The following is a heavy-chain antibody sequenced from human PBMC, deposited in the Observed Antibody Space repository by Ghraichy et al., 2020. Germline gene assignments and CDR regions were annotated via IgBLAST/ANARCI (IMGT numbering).Heavy chain of an antibody. J-gene: IGHJ4*02. CDR2: ISSDSFYI. Sequence: GESLNISCATSGFNLGVYTMNWLRWAPNKGLEWVASISSDSFYIYYGDSVRGRFTISRDNAMKSIYLQMNSLRVEDTAMYFCVGADGSGSFYYWGQGTQVTVSS. D-gene: IGHD3-10*01. CDR1: GFNLGVYT. V-gene: IGHV3-21*01. CDR3: VGADGSGSFYY.